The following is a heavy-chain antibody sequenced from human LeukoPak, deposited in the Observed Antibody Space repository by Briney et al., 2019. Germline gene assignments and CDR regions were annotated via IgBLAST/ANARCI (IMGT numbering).Heavy chain of an antibody. D-gene: IGHD4-17*01. V-gene: IGHV3-23*01. Sequence: ETLSLTCTVSGDSIDDSYWSWVRQAPGKGLEWVSAISGSGGSTYYADSVKGRFTISRDNSKNTLYLQMNRLRAEDTAVYYCAREIVGDYEFEWFFDYWGQGALVTVSS. CDR3: AREIVGDYEFEWFFDY. J-gene: IGHJ4*02. CDR1: GDSIDDSY. CDR2: ISGSGGST.